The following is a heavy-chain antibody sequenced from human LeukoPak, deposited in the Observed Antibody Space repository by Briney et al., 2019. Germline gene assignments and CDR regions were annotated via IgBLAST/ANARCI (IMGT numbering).Heavy chain of an antibody. CDR1: GFTFSSYA. D-gene: IGHD6-6*01. V-gene: IGHV3-23*01. J-gene: IGHJ4*02. CDR2: ISGSGGST. CDR3: AKDLRITAYSSSSAY. Sequence: PGGSLRLSCAASGFTFSSYAMSWVRQAPGKGLEWVSAISGSGGSTYYADSVKGRFTISSDNSKNTLYLQMNSLRAEDTAVYYCAKDLRITAYSSSSAYWGQGTLVTVSS.